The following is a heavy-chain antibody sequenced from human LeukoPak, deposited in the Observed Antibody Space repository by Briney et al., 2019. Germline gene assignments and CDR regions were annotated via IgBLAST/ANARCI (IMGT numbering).Heavy chain of an antibody. J-gene: IGHJ4*02. CDR2: ISYDGSNK. V-gene: IGHV3-30*03. CDR1: GFTFSSYG. CDR3: ASRHFDY. Sequence: PGGSLILSCAASGFTFSSYGMHWVRQAPGKGLEWVAVISYDGSNKYYADSVKGRFTISRDNSKNTLYLQMNSLRAEDTAVYYCASRHFDYWGQGTLVTVSS.